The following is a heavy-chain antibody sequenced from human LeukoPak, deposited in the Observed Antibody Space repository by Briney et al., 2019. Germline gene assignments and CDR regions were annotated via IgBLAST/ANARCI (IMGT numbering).Heavy chain of an antibody. J-gene: IGHJ4*02. CDR2: INSDGSST. V-gene: IGHV3-74*01. D-gene: IGHD1-26*01. CDR1: GFTFSSYW. Sequence: PGGSLRLSCAASGFTFSSYWMHWVRQAPGKGLVWVSRINSDGSSTCYADSVKGRFTISRDNAKNTLYLQMNSLRAEDTAVYYCAPSGSYYSSGYYWGQGTLVTVSS. CDR3: APSGSYYSSGYY.